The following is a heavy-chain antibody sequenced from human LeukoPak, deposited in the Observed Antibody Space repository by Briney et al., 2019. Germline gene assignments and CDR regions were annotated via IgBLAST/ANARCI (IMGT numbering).Heavy chain of an antibody. CDR3: AGGRGGKGGAPLGGGGY. V-gene: IGHV1-18*01. D-gene: IGHD3-10*01. CDR1: GYTFTSYG. CDR2: ISAYNGNT. J-gene: IGHJ4*02. Sequence: ASVKVSCKASGYTFTSYGISWVRQAPGQGLEWMGWISAYNGNTNYAQKLQGRVTMTTDTSTSTAYMELRSLRSDDTAVYYCAGGRGGKGGAPLGGGGYWGQGTLVTVSS.